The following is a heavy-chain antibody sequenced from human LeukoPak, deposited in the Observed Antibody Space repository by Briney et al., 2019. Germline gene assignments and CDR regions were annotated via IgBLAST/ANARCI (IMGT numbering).Heavy chain of an antibody. Sequence: HTGGSLRLSCVASGLNFDDSAMHWVRQAPGKGLEWVSLISADGGSTFSADSVKGRFSISRDNSKNSLYLQMNSLRSEDTAMYYCAKESGKFDYWGQGTLVGVSS. CDR3: AKESGKFDY. V-gene: IGHV3-43*02. J-gene: IGHJ4*02. CDR2: ISADGGST. CDR1: GLNFDDSA.